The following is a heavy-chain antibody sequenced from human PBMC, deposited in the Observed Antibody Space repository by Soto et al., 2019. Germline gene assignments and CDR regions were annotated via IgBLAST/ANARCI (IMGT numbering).Heavy chain of an antibody. CDR2: IWYDGSNK. CDR3: ARDRVATRGPYYYYGMDV. CDR1: GFTFSSYG. J-gene: IGHJ6*02. V-gene: IGHV3-33*08. D-gene: IGHD5-12*01. Sequence: GGSLRLSCAASGFTFSSYGMHWVRQAPGKGLEWVAVIWYDGSNKYYAGSVKGRFTISRDNSKNTLYLQMNSLRAEDTAVYSCARDRVATRGPYYYYGMDVWGQGTTVTVSS.